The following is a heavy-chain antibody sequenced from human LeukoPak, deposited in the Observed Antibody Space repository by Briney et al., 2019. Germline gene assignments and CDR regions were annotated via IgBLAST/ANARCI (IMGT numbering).Heavy chain of an antibody. D-gene: IGHD5-18*01. CDR3: ARVPSRIQLTLGY. J-gene: IGHJ4*02. CDR1: GFTFSSYG. V-gene: IGHV3-33*01. Sequence: GGSLRLSCAASGFTFSSYGMHWVRQAPGKGLEWVVVIWYDGSNKYYADSVKGRFTISRDNSKNTLYLQMNSLRAEDTAVYYCARVPSRIQLTLGYWGQGTLVTVSS. CDR2: IWYDGSNK.